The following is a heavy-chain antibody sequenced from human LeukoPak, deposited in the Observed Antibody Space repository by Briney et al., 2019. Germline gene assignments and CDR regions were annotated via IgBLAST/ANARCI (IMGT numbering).Heavy chain of an antibody. Sequence: GESLKISCKGSGYSFTDYWIGWVRQMPGKGLEWLGRIDPSDSYTNYSPSFQGHVTISADKSISTAYLQWSSLKASDTAMYYCARQYSGYDSWFDPWGQGTLVTVSS. CDR2: IDPSDSYT. J-gene: IGHJ5*02. D-gene: IGHD5-12*01. V-gene: IGHV5-10-1*01. CDR3: ARQYSGYDSWFDP. CDR1: GYSFTDYW.